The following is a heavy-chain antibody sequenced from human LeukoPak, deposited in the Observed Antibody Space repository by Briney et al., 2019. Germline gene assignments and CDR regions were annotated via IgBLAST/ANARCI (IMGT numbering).Heavy chain of an antibody. D-gene: IGHD3-10*01. Sequence: SETLSLTCAVYGGSFSGYYWSWLRQPPGKGLEWIGEINHSGSTNYNPSLKSRVTISVDTSKNQFSLKLSSVTAADTAVYYCARGPYYYGSGSYYRWFDPWGQGTLVTVSS. V-gene: IGHV4-34*01. J-gene: IGHJ5*02. CDR2: INHSGST. CDR3: ARGPYYYGSGSYYRWFDP. CDR1: GGSFSGYY.